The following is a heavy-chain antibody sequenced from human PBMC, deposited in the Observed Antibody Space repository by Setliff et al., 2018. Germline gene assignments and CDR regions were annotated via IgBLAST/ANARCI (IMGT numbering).Heavy chain of an antibody. CDR3: ARHGLHCTNGICPPPFDP. CDR1: GDSISSGTYY. D-gene: IGHD2-8*01. J-gene: IGHJ5*02. V-gene: IGHV4-39*01. CDR2: RYYSGHT. Sequence: SETLSLTCTVSGDSISSGTYYWGWIRQPPGKGLEWIGSRYYSGHTYYNPSLKSRVAMSVDKAKNQFSLKMTSVTAADTAVYYCARHGLHCTNGICPPPFDPWGQGTLVTVSS.